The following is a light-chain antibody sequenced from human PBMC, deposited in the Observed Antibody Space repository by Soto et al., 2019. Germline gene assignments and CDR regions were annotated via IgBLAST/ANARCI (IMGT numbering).Light chain of an antibody. Sequence: QSALTQPASVSGSPGQSITISCSGTSSDVGSSNLVSWYQQHPRKAPKLMIYEVSKRPSGVSNRFSGSKSGNTASLTISGLQAEDEADYYCCSYADSRTYVVGEGTKLTVL. V-gene: IGLV2-23*02. CDR3: CSYADSRTYV. CDR1: SSDVGSSNL. CDR2: EVS. J-gene: IGLJ1*01.